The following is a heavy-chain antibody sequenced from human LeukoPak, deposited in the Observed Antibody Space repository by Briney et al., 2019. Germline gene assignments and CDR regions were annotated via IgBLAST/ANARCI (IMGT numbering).Heavy chain of an antibody. CDR1: GFTFSTYA. CDR3: AKSSYYDSSGYYREYYFDY. J-gene: IGHJ4*02. V-gene: IGHV3-23*01. CDR2: ISGSGGST. Sequence: GGSLRLSCAASGFTFSTYAMSWVRQAPGKGLEWVSAISGSGGSTNYADSVKGRVTVSRDNSKSTLYLQMNSLRAEDTAVYYCAKSSYYDSSGYYREYYFDYWGQGTLVTVSS. D-gene: IGHD3-22*01.